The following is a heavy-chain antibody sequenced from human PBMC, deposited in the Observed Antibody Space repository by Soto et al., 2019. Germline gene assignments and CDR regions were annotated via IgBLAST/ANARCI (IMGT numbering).Heavy chain of an antibody. V-gene: IGHV3-23*01. CDR3: AKVTKRAAAGRYEYYKSGMDV. CDR1: GFAFSTYA. J-gene: IGHJ6*02. Sequence: EVQLLESGGALEHPGGSLRLSCAASGFAFSTYAMTWVRQAPGKGLEWVSVISGIGGSSYYAASVKGRFTISRDNSKNTLFLQMNVLRAEDTAVYYCAKVTKRAAAGRYEYYKSGMDVWGQAPTVTVSS. CDR2: ISGIGGSS. D-gene: IGHD6-13*01.